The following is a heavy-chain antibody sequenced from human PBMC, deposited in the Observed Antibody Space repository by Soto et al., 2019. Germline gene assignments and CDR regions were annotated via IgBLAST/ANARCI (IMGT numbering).Heavy chain of an antibody. V-gene: IGHV1-18*01. CDR2: ISAYNGNT. CDR3: ARDAAADYGDYLYYFDY. D-gene: IGHD4-17*01. CDR1: GYTFTSYG. Sequence: AAVKVSCKACGYTFTSYGISWVRQALGQGREWMGWISAYNGNTNYAQKLQGRVTMTTDTSTSTAYMELRSLRSDDTAVYYCARDAAADYGDYLYYFDYWGQGTLVNVSS. J-gene: IGHJ4*02.